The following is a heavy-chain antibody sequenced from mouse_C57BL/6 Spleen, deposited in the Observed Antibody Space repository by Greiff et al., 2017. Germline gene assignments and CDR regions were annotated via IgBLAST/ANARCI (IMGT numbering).Heavy chain of an antibody. CDR3: ALIYYDYDAGDYYARDY. CDR1: GYTFTSYW. Sequence: QVQLQQSGAELAKPGASVKLSCTASGYTFTSYWMHWVKQRPGQGLEWIGSINPRSGYTKYNQKFKDKATLTADKSSSTAYLQLSSLTYEDSAVYYWALIYYDYDAGDYYARDYGGQGTSVTVSA. J-gene: IGHJ4*01. CDR2: INPRSGYT. D-gene: IGHD2-4*01. V-gene: IGHV1-7*01.